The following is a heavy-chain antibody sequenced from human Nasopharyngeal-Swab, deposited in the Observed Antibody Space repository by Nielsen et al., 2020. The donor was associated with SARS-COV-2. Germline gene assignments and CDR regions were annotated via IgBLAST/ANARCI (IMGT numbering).Heavy chain of an antibody. CDR1: GDSVSSNSAA. V-gene: IGHV6-1*01. CDR3: ARGSRGPGYSSSWLNYYYYYGMDV. Sequence: SETLSLTCATSGDSVSSNSAAWNWIRQSPSRGLEWLGRTYYRSKWYNDYAVAVKSRITINPDTSKNQFSLQLNSVTPEDTAVYYCARGSRGPGYSSSWLNYYYYYGMDVWGQGTTVTVSS. J-gene: IGHJ6*02. CDR2: TYYRSKWYN. D-gene: IGHD6-13*01.